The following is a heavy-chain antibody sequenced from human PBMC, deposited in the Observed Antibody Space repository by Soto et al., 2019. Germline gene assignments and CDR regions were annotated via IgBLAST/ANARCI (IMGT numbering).Heavy chain of an antibody. CDR1: GYSFTSYW. V-gene: IGHV5-10-1*01. Sequence: PGESLKISCQGSGYSFTSYWIHWVRQMPGKGLEWMGRIDPSDSYTNYSPSFQGHVTISADKSISTAYLQWSSLKASDTAMYYWARHRPGGWLKSGGALVIWGQGTMVTVSS. CDR3: ARHRPGGWLKSGGALVI. CDR2: IDPSDSYT. J-gene: IGHJ3*02. D-gene: IGHD3-10*01.